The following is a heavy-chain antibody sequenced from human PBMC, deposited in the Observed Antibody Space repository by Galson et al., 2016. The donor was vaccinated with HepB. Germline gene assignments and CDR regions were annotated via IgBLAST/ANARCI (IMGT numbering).Heavy chain of an antibody. CDR1: GFTFGSYA. Sequence: SLRLSCAASGFTFGSYAMTWTRQAPGKGLEWVSSISSSGGTTYYTDSVKGRFTISRDGSESTLYVHMNRLRVEDTAVYYCAKGAAGGTYSALDYWGRGVLVTVSP. D-gene: IGHD1-26*01. CDR3: AKGAAGGTYSALDY. J-gene: IGHJ4*02. CDR2: ISSSGGTT. V-gene: IGHV3-23*01.